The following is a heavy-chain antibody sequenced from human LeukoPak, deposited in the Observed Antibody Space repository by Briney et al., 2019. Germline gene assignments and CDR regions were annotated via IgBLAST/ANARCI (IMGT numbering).Heavy chain of an antibody. CDR1: GGSFSGYY. J-gene: IGHJ5*02. CDR2: INHSGST. V-gene: IGHV4-34*01. CDR3: ARAKAWSGYYYYWFDP. Sequence: PSETLSLSCAVYGGSFSGYYWSWIRQPPGKGLEWIGEINHSGSTNYNPSLKSRVTISVDTSKNQFSLKLSSVTAADTAVYYCARAKAWSGYYYYWFDPWGQGTLVTVSS. D-gene: IGHD3-22*01.